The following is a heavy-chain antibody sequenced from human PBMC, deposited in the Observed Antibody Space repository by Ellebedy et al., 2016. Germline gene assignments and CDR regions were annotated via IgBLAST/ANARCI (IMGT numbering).Heavy chain of an antibody. V-gene: IGHV4-39*07. Sequence: SETLSLTCTVSGGSVSSGSYYWSWIRQPPGKGLEWIGEINHSGSTNYNPSLKSRVTISVDTSKNQFSLKLSSVTAADTAVYYCARGFKYGGILSWGQGTLVTVSS. CDR2: INHSGST. J-gene: IGHJ5*02. CDR3: ARGFKYGGILS. D-gene: IGHD4-23*01. CDR1: GGSVSSGSYY.